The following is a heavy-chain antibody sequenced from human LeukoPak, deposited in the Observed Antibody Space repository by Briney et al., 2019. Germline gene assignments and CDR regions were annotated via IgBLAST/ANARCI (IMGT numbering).Heavy chain of an antibody. D-gene: IGHD3-3*01. CDR1: GGSFSSGSYY. Sequence: PSETLSLTCTVSGGSFSSGSYYWSWIRKPPGTGLEWIGYIYYSGSTNYNPSLKSRVTISVDTSKNQFSLKLSSVTAADTAVYYCATYDFWSGYPPYWGQGTLVTVSS. V-gene: IGHV4-61*01. J-gene: IGHJ4*02. CDR3: ATYDFWSGYPPY. CDR2: IYYSGST.